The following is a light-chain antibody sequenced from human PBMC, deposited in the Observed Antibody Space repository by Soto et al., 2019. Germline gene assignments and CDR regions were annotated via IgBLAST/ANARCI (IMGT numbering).Light chain of an antibody. CDR1: QSVSSF. V-gene: IGKV3-11*01. CDR2: DAS. J-gene: IGKJ2*01. CDR3: QQRINWPRT. Sequence: EIVLTQSPATLSLSPGERATLSCRASQSVSSFLAWYQQKPGRAPRLLIDDASNRATGIPARFRGSGSGTDFTLTISSLEPEDFAVYYCQQRINWPRTFAQGTKVEI.